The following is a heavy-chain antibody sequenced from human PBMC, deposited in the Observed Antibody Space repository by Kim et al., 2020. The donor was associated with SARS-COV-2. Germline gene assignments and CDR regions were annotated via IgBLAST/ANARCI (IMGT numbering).Heavy chain of an antibody. V-gene: IGHV3-15*01. D-gene: IGHD2-2*01. J-gene: IGHJ4*02. CDR3: TTESIYCSSTSCPSDY. Sequence: PVKGRFTISRDDSTHTLYLQMNSLKTEDTAVYYCTTESIYCSSTSCPSDYWGQGTLVTVSS.